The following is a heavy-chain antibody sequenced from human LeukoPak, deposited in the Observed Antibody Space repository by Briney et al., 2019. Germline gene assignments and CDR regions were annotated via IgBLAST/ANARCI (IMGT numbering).Heavy chain of an antibody. Sequence: GGSLRLSCAASRFTFSSYSMNWVRQAPGKGLEWVSSISSSSSYIYYADSVKGRFTISRDNAKNSLFLQMNSLRAEDTAVYYCAREATEAFDYWGQGTLVTVSS. D-gene: IGHD5-12*01. CDR2: ISSSSSYI. CDR1: RFTFSSYS. J-gene: IGHJ4*02. CDR3: AREATEAFDY. V-gene: IGHV3-21*06.